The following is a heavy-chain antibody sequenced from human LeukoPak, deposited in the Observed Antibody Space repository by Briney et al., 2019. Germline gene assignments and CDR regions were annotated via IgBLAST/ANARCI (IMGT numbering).Heavy chain of an antibody. CDR2: INPNSGGT. J-gene: IGHJ4*02. CDR1: GYTFTGYY. CDR3: ARGWDFWSGYYILDFDY. Sequence: ASVKVSCKASGYTFTGYYMHWVRQAPGQGLEWMGWINPNSGGTNYAQKFQGRVTMTRDTSISTAYMELSRLRSDDTAVYYCARGWDFWSGYYILDFDYWGQGTLVTASS. D-gene: IGHD3-3*01. V-gene: IGHV1-2*02.